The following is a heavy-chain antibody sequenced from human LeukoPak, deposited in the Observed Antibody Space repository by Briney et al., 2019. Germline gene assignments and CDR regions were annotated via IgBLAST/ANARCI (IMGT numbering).Heavy chain of an antibody. CDR2: IYYSGST. CDR1: GGSISSSTYY. D-gene: IGHD5-18*01. Sequence: SETLSLTCTVSGGSISSSTYYWGWIRQPPGKGLEWIGSIYYSGSTYYNPSLKSRVTISVDTSKNQFSLKLSSVAAADTAVYYCATLNRTARGDYWGQGTLVTVSS. J-gene: IGHJ4*02. V-gene: IGHV4-39*07. CDR3: ATLNRTARGDY.